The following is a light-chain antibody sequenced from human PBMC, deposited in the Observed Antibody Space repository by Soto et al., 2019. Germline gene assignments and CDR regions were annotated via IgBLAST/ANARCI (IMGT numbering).Light chain of an antibody. J-gene: IGKJ4*01. CDR2: GAS. CDR1: QSVNYY. Sequence: DIQMTQFPSSLSAGVGDRVTITCLASQSVNYYLNWYQQKPGKAPKLLIYGASSLQSGVPSRFSGSGSGTDFTLSITSLQPEDFATYYCQQTSSTPLTFGGGTKVDIK. V-gene: IGKV1-39*01. CDR3: QQTSSTPLT.